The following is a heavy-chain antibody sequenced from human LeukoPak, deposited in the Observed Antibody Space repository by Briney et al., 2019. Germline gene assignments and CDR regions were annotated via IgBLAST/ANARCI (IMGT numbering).Heavy chain of an antibody. D-gene: IGHD6-19*01. CDR2: INPNSGGT. CDR3: ASFVPYSRGWLGSGRLRAFDI. V-gene: IGHV1-2*06. J-gene: IGHJ3*02. Sequence: ASVKVSCKASGYTFTGYYMHWVRQAPGQGLEWMGRINPNSGGTNYAQKFQGRVTMTRDTSISTAYRELSRLRSDDTAVYYCASFVPYSRGWLGSGRLRAFDIWGQGTKVTGSS. CDR1: GYTFTGYY.